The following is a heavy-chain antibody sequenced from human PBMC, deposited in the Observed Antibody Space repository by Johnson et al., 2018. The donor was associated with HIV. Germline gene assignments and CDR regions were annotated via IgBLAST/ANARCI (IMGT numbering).Heavy chain of an antibody. J-gene: IGHJ3*02. CDR2: IWYDGSNK. CDR3: AKRVPSKQLVDAFDI. Sequence: QVQLVESGGGVVQPGGSLRLSCAASGFTFSSYGMHWVRQAPGKGLEWVAAIWYDGSNKYYADSVKGRFTISRDNSKNTLYLQMNSLRAEDTAVYYCAKRVPSKQLVDAFDIWGQGTMVTVSS. CDR1: GFTFSSYG. D-gene: IGHD6-6*01. V-gene: IGHV3-30*02.